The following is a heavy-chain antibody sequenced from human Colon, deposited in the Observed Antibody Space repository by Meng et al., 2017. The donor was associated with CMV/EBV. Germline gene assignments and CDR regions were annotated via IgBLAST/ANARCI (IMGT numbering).Heavy chain of an antibody. V-gene: IGHV4-61*02. Sequence: QVQVRESGQGLLKPSQPLSLTCTVSGDFIINTDYYWTWIRQPAGKPLEYIGRVYANGAVNYNPSLTSRVTILLDTSKNQISLELTSMTAADTAVYYCAGPHHYFDYWRQGTLVTVSS. CDR3: AGPHHYFDY. CDR1: GDFIINTDYY. CDR2: VYANGAV. J-gene: IGHJ4*01.